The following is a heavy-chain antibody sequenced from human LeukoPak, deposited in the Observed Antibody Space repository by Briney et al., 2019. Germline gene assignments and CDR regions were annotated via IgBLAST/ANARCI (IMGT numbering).Heavy chain of an antibody. CDR3: ARSLGRKPGKITGTRDWFDP. Sequence: GGSLRLSCAASGFTFSDCYMSWIRQAPGEGLEWVSYISSSGSTIYYADSVKGRCTISRDNAKDSLYLQMDSLRAEDTAVYYCARSLGRKPGKITGTRDWFDPWGQGTLVTVSS. D-gene: IGHD1-7*01. V-gene: IGHV3-11*01. CDR1: GFTFSDCY. J-gene: IGHJ5*02. CDR2: ISSSGSTI.